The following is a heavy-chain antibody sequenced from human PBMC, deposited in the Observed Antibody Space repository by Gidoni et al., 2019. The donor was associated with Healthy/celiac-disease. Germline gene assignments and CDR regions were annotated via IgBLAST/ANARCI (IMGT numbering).Heavy chain of an antibody. V-gene: IGHV4-61*02. CDR2: IYTSGST. Sequence: QVQLQESGPGQVKPSQTLSLTCTVSGGSISSGSYYWSWIRQPAGKGLEWIGRIYTSGSTNYNPSLKSRVTISVDTSKNQFSLKLSSVTAADTAVYYCARDRFAFDWLSTDTYYYYGMDVWGQGTTVTVSS. D-gene: IGHD3-9*01. CDR1: GGSISSGSYY. J-gene: IGHJ6*02. CDR3: ARDRFAFDWLSTDTYYYYGMDV.